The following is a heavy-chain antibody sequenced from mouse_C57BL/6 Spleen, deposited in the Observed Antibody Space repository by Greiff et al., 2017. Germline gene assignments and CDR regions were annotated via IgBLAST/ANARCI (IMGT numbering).Heavy chain of an antibody. CDR3: AREIYYDYDGRFAY. Sequence: QVQLQQPGAELVKPGASVKLSCKASGYTFTSYWMHWVKQRPGQGLEWIGMIHPKSGSTNYNEKFKSKATLTVDKSSSTAYMQLSSLTSEDSAVYYCAREIYYDYDGRFAYWGQGTLVTVSA. CDR2: IHPKSGST. CDR1: GYTFTSYW. D-gene: IGHD2-4*01. J-gene: IGHJ3*01. V-gene: IGHV1-64*01.